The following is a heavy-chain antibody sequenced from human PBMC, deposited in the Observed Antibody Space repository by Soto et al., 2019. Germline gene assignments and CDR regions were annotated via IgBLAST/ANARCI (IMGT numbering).Heavy chain of an antibody. J-gene: IGHJ4*02. CDR2: ISDSGSNT. Sequence: PGVPLRLSCSASGLTFCNHAMSWVRKAQGKGLEWVSTISDSGSNTHYADSVKGRFTISRDNSRNTLHLQMSSLSAEDTAKYFCGSWVIAQLDYWGQGSVVTFSS. CDR1: GLTFCNHA. CDR3: GSWVIAQLDY. V-gene: IGHV3-23*01. D-gene: IGHD2-21*01.